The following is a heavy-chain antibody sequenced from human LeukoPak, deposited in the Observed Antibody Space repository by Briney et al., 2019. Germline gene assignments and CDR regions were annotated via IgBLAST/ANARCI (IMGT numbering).Heavy chain of an antibody. Sequence: ASVKVSCKASGYTFTSHGFTWVRQAPGQGLESIGWISAYNGVTKYAQKFQGRVTMSTDTSTSTAYMDLRSLRSDDTAVYYCARDDSSGYFHFDYWGQGTLVTVSS. J-gene: IGHJ4*02. V-gene: IGHV1-18*01. D-gene: IGHD3-22*01. CDR3: ARDDSSGYFHFDY. CDR1: GYTFTSHG. CDR2: ISAYNGVT.